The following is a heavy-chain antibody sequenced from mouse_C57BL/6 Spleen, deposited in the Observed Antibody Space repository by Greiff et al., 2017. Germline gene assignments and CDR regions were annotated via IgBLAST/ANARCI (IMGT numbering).Heavy chain of an antibody. Sequence: QVQLQQPGAELVRPGTSVKLSCKASGYSFTSYWMHWVKQRPGQGLEWIGVIDPSDSYTNYNQKFTGKATLTVDTSSSTAYMLLSSLTSEDSAVYYCARGGYEYWGYIDVWGSGTTVSVSS. V-gene: IGHV1-59*01. D-gene: IGHD2-4*01. CDR1: GYSFTSYW. CDR3: ARGGYEYWGYIDV. J-gene: IGHJ1*01. CDR2: IDPSDSYT.